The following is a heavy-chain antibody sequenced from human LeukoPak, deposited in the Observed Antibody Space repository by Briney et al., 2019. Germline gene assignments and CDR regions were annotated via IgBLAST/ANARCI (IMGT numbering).Heavy chain of an antibody. D-gene: IGHD6-13*01. Sequence: PSETLSLTCTVSGGSISSYYWSWIRQPPGKGLEWIGYIYYSGSTYYNPSLKSRVTISVDTSKNQFSLKLSSVTAADTAVYYCARAAAGTDYWGQGTLVTVSS. CDR2: IYYSGST. V-gene: IGHV4-59*08. CDR1: GGSISSYY. J-gene: IGHJ4*02. CDR3: ARAAAGTDY.